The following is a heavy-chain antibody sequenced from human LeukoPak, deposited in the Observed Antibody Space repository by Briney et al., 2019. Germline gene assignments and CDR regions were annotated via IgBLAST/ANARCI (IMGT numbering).Heavy chain of an antibody. V-gene: IGHV3-30-3*01. CDR3: ARDGLYYYDSSGLYYFDY. CDR2: ISYDGSNK. Sequence: GGSLRLSCAASGFTFSSYAMHWVRQAPGKGLEWVAVISYDGSNKYYADSVKGRFTISRDNAKNTLYLQMNSLRAEDTAVYYCARDGLYYYDSSGLYYFDYWGQGTLVTVSS. J-gene: IGHJ4*02. CDR1: GFTFSSYA. D-gene: IGHD3-22*01.